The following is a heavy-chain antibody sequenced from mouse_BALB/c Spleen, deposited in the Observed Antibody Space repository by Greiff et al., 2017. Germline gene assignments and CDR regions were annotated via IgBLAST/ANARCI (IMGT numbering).Heavy chain of an antibody. Sequence: EVKLVESGGGLVKPGGSLKLSCAASGFTFSSYAMSWVRQSPEKRLEWVAEISSGGSYTYYPDTVTGRFTISRDNAKNTLYLEMSSLRSEDTAMYYCARDHYGKGYFDVWGAGTTVTVSS. CDR3: ARDHYGKGYFDV. V-gene: IGHV5-9-4*01. CDR1: GFTFSSYA. CDR2: ISSGGSYT. J-gene: IGHJ1*01. D-gene: IGHD2-1*01.